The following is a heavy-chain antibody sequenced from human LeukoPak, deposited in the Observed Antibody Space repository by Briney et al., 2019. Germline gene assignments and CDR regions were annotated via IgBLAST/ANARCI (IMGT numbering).Heavy chain of an antibody. V-gene: IGHV1-69*05. CDR1: GGTFSSYA. CDR2: IIPIFGTA. CDR3: ARGGGINCSGGSCYVAY. D-gene: IGHD2-15*01. Sequence: SVKVSCKASGGTFSSYAISWVRQAPGQGLEWMGRIIPIFGTANYAQKFQGRVTITTDESTSTAYMALSSLRSDETAAYYCARGGGINCSGGSCYVAYWGQGPLVTVSS. J-gene: IGHJ4*02.